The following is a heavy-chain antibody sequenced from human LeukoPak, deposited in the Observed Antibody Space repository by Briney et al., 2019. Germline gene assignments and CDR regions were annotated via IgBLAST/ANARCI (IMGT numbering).Heavy chain of an antibody. J-gene: IGHJ4*02. V-gene: IGHV4-34*01. CDR3: ARAPETVAIDY. D-gene: IGHD5-12*01. CDR1: GESFSGYY. Sequence: SETLSLTCAVYGESFSGYYWTWIRQPPGKGLEWIGEINHSGSANYNPSLKSRVTISADTSKNQFSLKMRSVTAADTAVYYCARAPETVAIDYWGQGTLVTVSS. CDR2: INHSGSA.